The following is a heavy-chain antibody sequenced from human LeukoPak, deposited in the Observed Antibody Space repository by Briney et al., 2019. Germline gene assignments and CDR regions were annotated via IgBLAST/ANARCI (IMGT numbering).Heavy chain of an antibody. J-gene: IGHJ4*02. Sequence: AAVKVSRKTSLYSLTDYFMHWVRQTPGQGLEWRRRDNPCEGFPRQAQKFEGRVTITSDTSTSTVYMEMSSLTSEDTAVYYCARAVDQDFDYWGQGTLVTVSS. V-gene: IGHV1-46*01. CDR1: LYSLTDYF. CDR2: DNPCEGFP. D-gene: IGHD3/OR15-3a*01. CDR3: ARAVDQDFDY.